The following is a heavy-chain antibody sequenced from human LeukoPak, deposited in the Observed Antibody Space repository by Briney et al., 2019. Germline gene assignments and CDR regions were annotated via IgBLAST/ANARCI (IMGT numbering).Heavy chain of an antibody. CDR2: IYHSGST. CDR1: GGSISSSNW. D-gene: IGHD2-2*01. J-gene: IGHJ5*02. CDR3: ARDRLEDCSSTSCYHNWFDP. V-gene: IGHV4-4*02. Sequence: SETLSLTCAVSGGSISSSNWWSWVRQPPGKGLEWIGEIYHSGSTNYNPSLKSRVTISVDKSKSQFSLKLSSVTAADTAVYYCARDRLEDCSSTSCYHNWFDPWGQGTLVTVSS.